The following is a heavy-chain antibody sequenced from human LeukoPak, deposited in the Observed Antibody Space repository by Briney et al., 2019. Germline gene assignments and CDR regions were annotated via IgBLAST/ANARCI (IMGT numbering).Heavy chain of an antibody. CDR1: GYSFTSYW. Sequence: GESLKISCKGSGYSFTSYWIGWVRQMPGKGLEWMGIIYPGDSDTRYSPSFQGQVTISADKSISTAYLQWSSLKASDTAMYYCARQTTSMVRGVIHDAFDIWGQGTMVTASS. J-gene: IGHJ3*02. CDR3: ARQTTSMVRGVIHDAFDI. V-gene: IGHV5-51*01. CDR2: IYPGDSDT. D-gene: IGHD3-10*01.